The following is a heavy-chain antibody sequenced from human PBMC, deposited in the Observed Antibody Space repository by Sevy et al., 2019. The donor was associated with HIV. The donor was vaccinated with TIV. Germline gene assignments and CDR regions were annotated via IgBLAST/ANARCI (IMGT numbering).Heavy chain of an antibody. CDR1: GFTFSGSI. D-gene: IGHD3-16*01. V-gene: IGHV3-73*01. CDR3: ARTFYYYYMDV. Sequence: GGSLRLSCAASGFTFSGSIIHWVRQASGKGLEWIGRIRSKANSYATAYTASVIGRFTISRDESMNTAYLQMYNLKTEDTAVYYCARTFYYYYMDVWGKGATVTVSS. J-gene: IGHJ6*03. CDR2: IRSKANSYAT.